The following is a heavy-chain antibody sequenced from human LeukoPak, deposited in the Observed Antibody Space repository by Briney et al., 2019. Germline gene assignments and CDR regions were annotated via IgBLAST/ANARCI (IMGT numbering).Heavy chain of an antibody. V-gene: IGHV3-48*01. D-gene: IGHD6-6*01. Sequence: PGGSLRLSCAASGFTFSSYSMNWVRQAPGKGLEWVSYISSSSTIYYADSVKGRFTISRDNAKNSLYLQMNSLRAEDTAVYYCARDLDSSSSGYFQHWGQGTLVTVSS. CDR1: GFTFSSYS. J-gene: IGHJ1*01. CDR2: ISSSSTI. CDR3: ARDLDSSSSGYFQH.